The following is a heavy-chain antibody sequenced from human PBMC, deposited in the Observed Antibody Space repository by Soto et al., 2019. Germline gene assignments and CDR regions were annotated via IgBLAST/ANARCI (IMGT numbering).Heavy chain of an antibody. V-gene: IGHV1-18*01. D-gene: IGHD3-22*01. CDR2: ISAYNGNT. Sequence: ASVKVCCKASGYTFTSYGISWVRQAPGQGLEWMGWISAYNGNTNYAQKLQGRVTMTTDTSTSTAYMELRSLRSDDTAVYYCARVRSPHYYGSSGYENDYWGQGTLVTVSS. J-gene: IGHJ4*02. CDR1: GYTFTSYG. CDR3: ARVRSPHYYGSSGYENDY.